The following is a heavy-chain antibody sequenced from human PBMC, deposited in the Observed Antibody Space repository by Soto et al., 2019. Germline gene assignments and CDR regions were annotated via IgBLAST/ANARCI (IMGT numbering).Heavy chain of an antibody. CDR3: ARGGEQWEAFDI. CDR1: GGSIRSSNW. CDR2: IYHSGST. D-gene: IGHD1-26*01. Sequence: ADTLSLTCAVFGGSIRSSNWWSWVRQPPGKGLEWIGEIYHSGSTNYNPSLKSRVTISVDKSKNQFSLKLSSVTAADTAVYYCARGGEQWEAFDIWGQGTMVT. V-gene: IGHV4-4*02. J-gene: IGHJ3*02.